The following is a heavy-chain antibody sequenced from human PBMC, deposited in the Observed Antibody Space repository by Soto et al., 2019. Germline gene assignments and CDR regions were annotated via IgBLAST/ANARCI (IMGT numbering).Heavy chain of an antibody. CDR1: GFTFGNVA. D-gene: IGHD1-1*01. Sequence: GGSLRLSCAASGFTFGNVAMAWIRQAPGKGLEWVSSISDNGGNTDYADSARGRFTLSRDNSKNTLYLQMNHLKAEDTAVYYCAKLYWNPRYFDSWGQGARVTVSS. J-gene: IGHJ4*02. V-gene: IGHV3-23*01. CDR3: AKLYWNPRYFDS. CDR2: ISDNGGNT.